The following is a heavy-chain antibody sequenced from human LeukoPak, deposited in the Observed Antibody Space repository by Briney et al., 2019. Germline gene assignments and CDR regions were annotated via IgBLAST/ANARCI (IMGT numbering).Heavy chain of an antibody. CDR1: GFTFTSSW. D-gene: IGHD6-19*01. Sequence: GGSLRPSRAASGFTFTSSWTPWARQVPGKGLVCVSRINTDERNTIDADSVKSRFTISRDNAKNTLYLQMNSLRADDTAIYYCARDESVTGPTTFHYWGRETLLTVSP. CDR2: INTDERNT. CDR3: ARDESVTGPTTFHY. J-gene: IGHJ4*02. V-gene: IGHV3-74*01.